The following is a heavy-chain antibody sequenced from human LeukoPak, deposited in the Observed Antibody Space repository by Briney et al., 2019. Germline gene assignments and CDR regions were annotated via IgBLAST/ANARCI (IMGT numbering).Heavy chain of an antibody. V-gene: IGHV1-2*02. J-gene: IGHJ4*02. CDR3: ARDRDGYNGGDY. CDR1: GYTFTGYY. D-gene: IGHD5-24*01. CDR2: INPNSGGT. Sequence: ASVKVSCKASGYTFTGYYMHWVRQAPGQGLEWMGWINPNSGGTNDAQKFQGRVTMTTDTSTSTAYMELRSLRSDDTAVYYCARDRDGYNGGDYWGQGTLVTVSS.